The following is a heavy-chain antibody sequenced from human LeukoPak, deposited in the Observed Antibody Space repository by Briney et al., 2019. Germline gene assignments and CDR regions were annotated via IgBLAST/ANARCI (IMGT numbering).Heavy chain of an antibody. Sequence: ASVKVSCKASGYTFTSYGISWVRQAPGQGLEWMGWISAYNGNTNYAQKLQGRVTMTTDTSTSTAYMELRSLRSDDTAVYYCARVIDYDSSGYVDYWGQGTPVTVSS. D-gene: IGHD3-22*01. J-gene: IGHJ4*02. V-gene: IGHV1-18*01. CDR2: ISAYNGNT. CDR3: ARVIDYDSSGYVDY. CDR1: GYTFTSYG.